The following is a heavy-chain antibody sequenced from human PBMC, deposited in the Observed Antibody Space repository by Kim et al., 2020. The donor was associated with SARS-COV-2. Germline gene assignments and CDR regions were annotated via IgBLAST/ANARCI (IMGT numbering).Heavy chain of an antibody. Sequence: GGSLRLSCAASGSIVSTNYMSWVRQAPGKGLEWVSVIQTDGRTDYADSVKGRFTVSRDNSKNTLYLDMSSLRAEDTAVYYCARDRHSSWYPYYYGMDVWGRGTTVTVSS. CDR2: IQTDGRT. CDR3: ARDRHSSWYPYYYGMDV. CDR1: GSIVSTNY. V-gene: IGHV3-53*01. J-gene: IGHJ6*02. D-gene: IGHD6-13*01.